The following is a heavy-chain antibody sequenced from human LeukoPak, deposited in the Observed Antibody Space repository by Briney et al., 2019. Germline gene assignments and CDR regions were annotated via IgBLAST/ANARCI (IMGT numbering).Heavy chain of an antibody. J-gene: IGHJ4*02. Sequence: GASVKVSCKASGYTFTSYGISCLRQAPGQGLEWMGWINTYNGNANYAQKLQGRVTMTTDTSTSTAYMELRSLTSDDTAVYYCARDWNYYDSSAFRPHFDYWGQGTLVTVSS. D-gene: IGHD3-22*01. CDR3: ARDWNYYDSSAFRPHFDY. V-gene: IGHV1-18*01. CDR2: INTYNGNA. CDR1: GYTFTSYG.